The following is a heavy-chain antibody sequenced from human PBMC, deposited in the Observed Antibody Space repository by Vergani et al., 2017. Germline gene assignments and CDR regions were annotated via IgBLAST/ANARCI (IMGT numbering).Heavy chain of an antibody. V-gene: IGHV4-30-4*01. D-gene: IGHD3-9*01. Sequence: QVQLQESGPGLVKPSQTLSLTCTVSGGSISSGDYYWSWIRQPPGKGLEWIGYIYYSGSTYYNPSLKSRVIISLDTSKNQFSLKLSSVTAADTAVYYCARAEPLLRYCDWLSSQNPFYYYGMDVWGQGTTVTVSS. CDR1: GGSISSGDYY. CDR2: IYYSGST. CDR3: ARAEPLLRYCDWLSSQNPFYYYGMDV. J-gene: IGHJ6*02.